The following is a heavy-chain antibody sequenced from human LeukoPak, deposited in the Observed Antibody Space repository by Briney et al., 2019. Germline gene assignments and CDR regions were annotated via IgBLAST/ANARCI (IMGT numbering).Heavy chain of an antibody. D-gene: IGHD3-16*01. CDR3: AKDGPGHDYVRGFDY. V-gene: IGHV3-30*02. CDR1: GFTFSTYG. Sequence: PGGSLRLSCATSGFTFSTYGIHWVRQAPGKGPEWVAFTQHDATHQYYADSVRGRFTISRDQSKNTVYLQMSSLRGEDTAVYYCAKDGPGHDYVRGFDYWGLGTQVVVSS. J-gene: IGHJ4*02. CDR2: TQHDATHQ.